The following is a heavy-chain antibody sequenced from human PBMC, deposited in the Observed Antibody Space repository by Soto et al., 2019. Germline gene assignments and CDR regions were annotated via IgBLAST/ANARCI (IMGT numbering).Heavy chain of an antibody. CDR2: IIPIFGTA. J-gene: IGHJ4*02. D-gene: IGHD3-10*01. V-gene: IGHV1-69*01. CDR3: ARPYGSGSYYHFDY. CDR1: GGTFSSYA. Sequence: QVQLVQSGAEVKKPGSSVKVSCEASGGTFSSYAISWVRQAPGQGLEWMGGIIPIFGTANYAQKFQGRVTITADESTSTAYMELSSLRSEDTAVYYCARPYGSGSYYHFDYWGQGTLVTVSS.